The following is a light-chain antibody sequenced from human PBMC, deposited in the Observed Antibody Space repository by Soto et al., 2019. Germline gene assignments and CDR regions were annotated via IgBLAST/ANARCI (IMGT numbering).Light chain of an antibody. J-gene: IGKJ1*01. Sequence: DIQMTQCSSSLSASVGDRVTITCRASQSISSYLNWYQQKPGKAPKLLIYAASSLQSGVPSRFSGSGSGTDFTLTIRSLQPEDFATYYCKQSYSTPWTFGQGTKVDIK. CDR1: QSISSY. CDR2: AAS. V-gene: IGKV1-39*01. CDR3: KQSYSTPWT.